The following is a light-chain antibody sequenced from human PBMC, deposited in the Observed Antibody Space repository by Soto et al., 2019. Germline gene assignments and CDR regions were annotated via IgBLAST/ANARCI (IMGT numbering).Light chain of an antibody. CDR3: LQVRNFPRT. CDR1: QGIGDR. CDR2: AAP. V-gene: IGKV1-12*01. Sequence: DSQVTQSPSSVSASVGGRVTITCRASQGIGDRLAWYQHKPGKAPQLLIQAAPTLLRGVPSRFSGSGSGTDFLLTSNSLQPEDFATNYCLQVRNFPRTFGQGTPVEV. J-gene: IGKJ1*01.